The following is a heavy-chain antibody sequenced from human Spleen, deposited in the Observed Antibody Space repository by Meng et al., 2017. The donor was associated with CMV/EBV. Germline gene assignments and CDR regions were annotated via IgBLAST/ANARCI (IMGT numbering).Heavy chain of an antibody. CDR2: ICGSGGST. J-gene: IGHJ4*02. CDR3: AKDNGSGGYFDY. Sequence: EVLPVASGGGVGQRGGSLVLSSAPLGFTFSGYSMSQVRQAPGKGLEWVSTICGSGGSTYYADSVKGLFTISRDNSKNTLYLQMNSLRAEDTAVYYCAKDNGSGGYFDYWGQGTLVTVSS. D-gene: IGHD2-15*01. CDR1: GFTFSGYS. V-gene: IGHV3-23*04.